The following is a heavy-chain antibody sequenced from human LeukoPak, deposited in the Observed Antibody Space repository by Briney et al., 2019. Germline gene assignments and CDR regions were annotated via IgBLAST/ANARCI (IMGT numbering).Heavy chain of an antibody. CDR1: GFTFSSYW. Sequence: GGSLRLSCAASGFTFSSYWMSWVRQAPEKGLEWVANIKQDGSEKYYVDSVKGRFTISRDNAKNSLYLQMNSLRAEDTAVYYCARAGYCSGGSCYELDYWGQGTLVTVSS. D-gene: IGHD2-15*01. CDR3: ARAGYCSGGSCYELDY. CDR2: IKQDGSEK. J-gene: IGHJ4*02. V-gene: IGHV3-7*01.